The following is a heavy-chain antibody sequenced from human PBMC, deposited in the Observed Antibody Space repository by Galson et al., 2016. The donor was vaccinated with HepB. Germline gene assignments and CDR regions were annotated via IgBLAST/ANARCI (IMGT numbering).Heavy chain of an antibody. CDR3: ASFRDYYYGMDV. CDR2: TFYRSKWYN. Sequence: CAISGDSVSGNSVAWNWIRQSPSRGLEWLGRTFYRSKWYNEYAVSVKSRITITPDTSKNQFSPQLNSVTPEDTAVHYCASFRDYYYGMDVWGQGTTVSVSS. V-gene: IGHV6-1*01. J-gene: IGHJ6*02. CDR1: GDSVSGNSVA.